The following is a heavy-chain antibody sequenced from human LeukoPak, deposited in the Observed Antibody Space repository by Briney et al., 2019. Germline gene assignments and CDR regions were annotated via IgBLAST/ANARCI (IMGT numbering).Heavy chain of an antibody. CDR1: GFTFSSYA. J-gene: IGHJ4*02. CDR3: ARAATVTVESAFGY. D-gene: IGHD4-17*01. CDR2: INSNGGST. Sequence: GGSLTLSCVASGFTFSSYAMHLVRQPPAPGEESVSGINSNGGSTHYANSMKDRFTISRDNSKHTLYLQMGSLRTEDMAVYYCARAATVTVESAFGYWGQGTLVTVSS. V-gene: IGHV3-64*01.